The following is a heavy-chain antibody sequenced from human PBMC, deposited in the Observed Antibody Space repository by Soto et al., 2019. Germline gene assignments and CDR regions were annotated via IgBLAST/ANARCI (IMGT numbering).Heavy chain of an antibody. CDR3: ARRRLCSSTSCYPYYYYGMDV. CDR2: IDPSDSYT. Sequence: GESLKISCKGSGYIFTSYWISWGLERPGKGLEWMGRIDPSDSYTNYSPSFQGHVTISADKSISTAYLQWSSLKASDTAMYYCARRRLCSSTSCYPYYYYGMDVWGQGTTVTVSS. V-gene: IGHV5-10-1*01. J-gene: IGHJ6*02. D-gene: IGHD2-2*01. CDR1: GYIFTSYW.